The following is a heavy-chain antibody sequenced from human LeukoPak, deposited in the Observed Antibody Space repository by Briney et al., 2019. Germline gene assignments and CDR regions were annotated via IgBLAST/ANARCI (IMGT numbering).Heavy chain of an antibody. D-gene: IGHD3-3*01. CDR2: IIPIFGTA. Sequence: SVKVSCKASGGTFSSYAISWVRQAPGQGLEWMGGIIPIFGTANYAQKFQGRVTITTDESTSTAYMELSSLRSADTAVHYCARTNDFWSGYSSHDYWGQGTLVTVSS. V-gene: IGHV1-69*05. CDR1: GGTFSSYA. J-gene: IGHJ4*02. CDR3: ARTNDFWSGYSSHDY.